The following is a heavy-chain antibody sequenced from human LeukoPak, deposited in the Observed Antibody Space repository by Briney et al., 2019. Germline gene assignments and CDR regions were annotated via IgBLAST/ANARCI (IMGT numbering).Heavy chain of an antibody. CDR1: GFTFSSYA. Sequence: PGGSLRLSCAASGFTFSSYAMSWVRQAPGKGLEWVSAIRGSGDRTHYADSVKGRFTISRDNSKNTPYLQMNSLRAEDTAVYYCAKDGYYDSSAYYYVRYFDLWGRGTLVTVSS. D-gene: IGHD3-22*01. V-gene: IGHV3-23*01. CDR3: AKDGYYDSSAYYYVRYFDL. J-gene: IGHJ2*01. CDR2: IRGSGDRT.